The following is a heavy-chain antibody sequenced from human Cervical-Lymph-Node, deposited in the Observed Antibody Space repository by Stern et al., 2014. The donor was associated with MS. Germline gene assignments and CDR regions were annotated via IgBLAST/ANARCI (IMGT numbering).Heavy chain of an antibody. CDR1: GFTFISV. J-gene: IGHJ3*01. CDR2: VVVGSGNT. Sequence: QLVESGPEVKKPGTSVKVSCKVSGFTFISVVQWVRQARGQRLEGLGWVVVGSGNTTYTQKFQERLKITWDMSTGTAYMTLSSLTSEDTAIYYCAADESRAAFDVWGQGTMVTVSS. CDR3: AADESRAAFDV. V-gene: IGHV1-58*01.